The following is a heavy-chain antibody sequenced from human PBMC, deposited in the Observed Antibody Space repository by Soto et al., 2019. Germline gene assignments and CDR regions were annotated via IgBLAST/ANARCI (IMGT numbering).Heavy chain of an antibody. D-gene: IGHD3-16*01. CDR3: AVRTITYSGFDY. J-gene: IGHJ4*02. V-gene: IGHV3-23*01. CDR1: GFTFSSYA. CDR2: ISGSGGST. Sequence: GSLRLSCAASGFTFSSYAMSWVRQAPGKGLEWVSAISGSGGSTYYADSVKGRFTISRDNSKNTLYLQMNSRRAEDTAVYYCAVRTITYSGFDYWGQVTLVTFSS.